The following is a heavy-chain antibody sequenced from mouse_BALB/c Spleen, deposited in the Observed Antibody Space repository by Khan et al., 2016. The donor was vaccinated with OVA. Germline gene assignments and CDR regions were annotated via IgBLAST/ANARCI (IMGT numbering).Heavy chain of an antibody. CDR2: INYSGNT. CDR1: GYSITSEYA. D-gene: IGHD2-4*01. CDR3: ARKDYYDYDPFPY. J-gene: IGHJ3*01. V-gene: IGHV3-2*02. Sequence: EVQLVESGPGLVKPSQSLSLTCTVTGYSITSEYAWNWIRQFPGNKLEWMGYINYSGNTRFNPSLKGRTSITRDTSKNQFFLQLNSVTTEDTATYYVARKDYYDYDPFPYWGQGTLVTVSA.